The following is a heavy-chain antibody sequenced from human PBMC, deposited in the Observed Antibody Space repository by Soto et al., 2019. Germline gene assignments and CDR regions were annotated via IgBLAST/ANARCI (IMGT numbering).Heavy chain of an antibody. CDR1: GGTFSSYA. D-gene: IGHD6-19*01. V-gene: IGHV1-69*13. Sequence: SVKVSCKASGGTFSSYAISWVRQAPGQGLEWMGGIIPIFGTANYAQKFQGRVTITADESTSTAYMELSSLRSEDTAVYYCARDIGSGSPYPYFDYWGQGTLVTVSS. J-gene: IGHJ4*02. CDR3: ARDIGSGSPYPYFDY. CDR2: IIPIFGTA.